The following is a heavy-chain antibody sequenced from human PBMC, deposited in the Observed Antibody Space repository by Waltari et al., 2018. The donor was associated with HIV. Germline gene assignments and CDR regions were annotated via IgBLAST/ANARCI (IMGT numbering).Heavy chain of an antibody. V-gene: IGHV1-2*04. J-gene: IGHJ6*02. CDR2: INPNSGGT. Sequence: QVQLVQSGAEVKKPGASVKVSCKASGYTFTGYYMHWVRQAPGQGLEWMGWINPNSGGTNYAQKFQGWVTMTRDTSISTAYMELSRLRSDDTAVYYCARVRPHYDSSGYASPPIVGYGMDVWGQGTTVTVSS. D-gene: IGHD3-22*01. CDR3: ARVRPHYDSSGYASPPIVGYGMDV. CDR1: GYTFTGYY.